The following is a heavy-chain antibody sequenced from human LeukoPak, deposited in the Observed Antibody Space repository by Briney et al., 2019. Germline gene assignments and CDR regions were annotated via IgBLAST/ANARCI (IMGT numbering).Heavy chain of an antibody. Sequence: GGSLRLSCAASGFTFSDYYMSWIRQAPGKGLEWVSYISSSGSTIYYADSVKGRFTISRDNAKNSLYLQMNSLRAEDTAVYYCAKGRQQLAYYYYGMDVWGQGTTVTVSS. CDR2: ISSSGSTI. V-gene: IGHV3-11*04. D-gene: IGHD6-13*01. CDR1: GFTFSDYY. CDR3: AKGRQQLAYYYYGMDV. J-gene: IGHJ6*02.